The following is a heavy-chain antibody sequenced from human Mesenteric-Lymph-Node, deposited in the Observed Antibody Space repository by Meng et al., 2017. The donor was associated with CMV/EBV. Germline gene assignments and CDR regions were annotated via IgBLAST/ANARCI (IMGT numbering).Heavy chain of an antibody. CDR3: ARVYYYDSLYYFDY. J-gene: IGHJ4*02. Sequence: VSGGSISSNTWWSWVRQPPGKGLEWIGEIYHGGSTNYNPSLESRVTISVDKSKNHFSLKMTSVTAADTAVYYCARVYYYDSLYYFDYWGQGTLVTVSS. V-gene: IGHV4-4*02. CDR1: GGSISSNTW. D-gene: IGHD3-9*01. CDR2: IYHGGST.